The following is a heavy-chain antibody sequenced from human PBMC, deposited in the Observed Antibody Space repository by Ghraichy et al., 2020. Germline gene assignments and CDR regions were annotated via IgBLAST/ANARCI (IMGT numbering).Heavy chain of an antibody. J-gene: IGHJ6*02. V-gene: IGHV1-18*01. CDR2: ISAYNGNT. CDR3: ARVAIVVVPAGKRYYYGMDV. CDR1: GYTFTSYG. Sequence: ASVKVSCKASGYTFTSYGISWVRQVPGQGLEWMGWISAYNGNTNYAQKLQGRVTMTTDTSTSTAYMELRSLRSDDTAVYYCARVAIVVVPAGKRYYYGMDVWGQGTTVTVSS. D-gene: IGHD2-2*01.